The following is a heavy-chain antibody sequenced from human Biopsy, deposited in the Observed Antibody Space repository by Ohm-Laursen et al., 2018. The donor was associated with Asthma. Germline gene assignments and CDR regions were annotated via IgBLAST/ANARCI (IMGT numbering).Heavy chain of an antibody. CDR1: GYTFINFA. V-gene: IGHV1-2*06. Sequence: ASVKVSCKASGYTFINFAIHWVRQAPGQGLEWMGRINPNSGGTNYAQKFQGRVTMTRDTSISTAYMEVSRLRSGDTAVYYCARGQKSAGDRWFDPWGQGTLVTVSS. J-gene: IGHJ5*02. D-gene: IGHD6-13*01. CDR2: INPNSGGT. CDR3: ARGQKSAGDRWFDP.